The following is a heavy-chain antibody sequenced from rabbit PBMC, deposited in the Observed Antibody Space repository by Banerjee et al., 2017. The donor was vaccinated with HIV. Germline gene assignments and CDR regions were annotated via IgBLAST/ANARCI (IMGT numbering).Heavy chain of an antibody. CDR1: GIDFSSYG. D-gene: IGHD7-1*01. J-gene: IGHJ4*01. CDR3: ARVGYAGYDGDEYVMNGYVFKL. CDR2: IYPDYGST. V-gene: IGHV1S47*01. Sequence: QEQLVESGGGLVTLGGSLKLSCKASGIDFSSYGISWVRQAPGKGLEWIAYIYPDYGSTDYASWVNGRFTISLDNAQNTVFLQMTSLTAADTATYFCARVGYAGYDGDEYVMNGYVFKLWGPGTLVTVS.